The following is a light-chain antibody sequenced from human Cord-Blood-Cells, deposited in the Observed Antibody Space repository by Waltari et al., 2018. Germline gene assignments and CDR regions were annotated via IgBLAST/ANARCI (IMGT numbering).Light chain of an antibody. CDR2: DVS. J-gene: IGLJ3*02. Sequence: QSALTQPASVSGSPGQSITISCTGTSSDVVVYNYVSWYQQHPGKAPKLMIYDVSNRPSGGSNRFSGSKSGNTASLTISGLQAEDEADYYCSSYTSSSTLVFGGGTKLTVL. CDR3: SSYTSSSTLV. V-gene: IGLV2-14*03. CDR1: SSDVVVYNY.